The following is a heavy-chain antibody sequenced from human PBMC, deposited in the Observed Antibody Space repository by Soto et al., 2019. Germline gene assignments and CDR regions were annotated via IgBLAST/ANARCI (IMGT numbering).Heavy chain of an antibody. CDR2: ISYDGSQK. J-gene: IGHJ4*02. V-gene: IGHV3-30*18. CDR3: AKGTTRWLEALLDY. Sequence: QVQLVESRGGVVQPGRSLRLSCAASEFTFSIFGMHWVRQAPGKGLEWVALISYDGSQKLYADSVKGRFTITRDNSENTVYLQMNSLRAEDTAVYYCAKGTTRWLEALLDYWGQGGLVTVSS. CDR1: EFTFSIFG. D-gene: IGHD1-7*01.